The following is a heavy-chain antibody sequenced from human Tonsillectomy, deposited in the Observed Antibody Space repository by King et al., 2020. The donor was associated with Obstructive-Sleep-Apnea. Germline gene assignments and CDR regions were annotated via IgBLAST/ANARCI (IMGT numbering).Heavy chain of an antibody. Sequence: EQLVQSGGGVVQPGRSLRLSCAASGFTFSSYGMHWVRQAPGKGLEWVAFIRYDGSNKYYADSVKGRFTISRDNSKNTLYLQMNSLIAEDTAVYYCAKDVDRGYGIDVWGQGTTVTVSS. V-gene: IGHV3-30*02. J-gene: IGHJ6*02. CDR3: AKDVDRGYGIDV. CDR1: GFTFSSYG. CDR2: IRYDGSNK. D-gene: IGHD2-21*01.